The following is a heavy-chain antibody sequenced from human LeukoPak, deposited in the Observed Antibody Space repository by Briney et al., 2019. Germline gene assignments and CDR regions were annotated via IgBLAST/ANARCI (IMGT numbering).Heavy chain of an antibody. V-gene: IGHV3-23*01. CDR2: ISASGNNT. J-gene: IGHJ4*02. Sequence: PGGSLRLSCAASGFTFSNFAMTWVRQAPGKGLEWVSSISASGNNTFYADSVKGRFAISRDNSKTTVSLQMDSLRAEDTAIYYCAKSKYSSSSCLDYWGQGTLVTVSS. CDR1: GFTFSNFA. CDR3: AKSKYSSSSCLDY. D-gene: IGHD6-6*01.